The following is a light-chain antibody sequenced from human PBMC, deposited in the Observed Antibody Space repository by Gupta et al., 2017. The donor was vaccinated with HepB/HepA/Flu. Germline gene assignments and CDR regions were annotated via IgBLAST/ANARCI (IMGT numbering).Light chain of an antibody. J-gene: IGLJ3*02. CDR2: SNN. CDR1: NSNIGSNT. CDR3: ATWDDSLNGWV. Sequence: QSVLTQPPSASGTPGQRVTISCSGSNSNIGSNTVNWYQQLPGTAPKLLIYSNNLRPSGLPDRFSGSKSGTSASLAISGLQSADEAHYFCATWDDSLNGWVFGGGTTVTVL. V-gene: IGLV1-44*01.